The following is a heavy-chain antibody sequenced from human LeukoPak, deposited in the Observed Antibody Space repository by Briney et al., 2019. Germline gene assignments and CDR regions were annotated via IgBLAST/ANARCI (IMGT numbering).Heavy chain of an antibody. CDR1: GGSISSYY. CDR3: ARDLSYYCSSTSCYGNWFDP. D-gene: IGHD2-2*01. Sequence: SETLSLTCTVSGGSISSYYWSWIRQPAGKGLEWIGRIYTSGSTNYNPSLKSRVTMSVDTSKNQFSLKLSSVTAADTAVYYCARDLSYYCSSTSCYGNWFDPWGQGTLVTVSS. CDR2: IYTSGST. V-gene: IGHV4-4*07. J-gene: IGHJ5*02.